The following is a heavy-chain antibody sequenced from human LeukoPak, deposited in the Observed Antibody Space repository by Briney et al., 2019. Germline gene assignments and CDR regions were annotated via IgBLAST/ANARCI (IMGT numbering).Heavy chain of an antibody. V-gene: IGHV3-23*01. CDR3: AKDRLRYFDWGSFDY. CDR2: ISGSGGST. J-gene: IGHJ4*02. Sequence: PGGSLRLSCAASGFTFSSYAMSWVRQAPGKGLEWVSAISGSGGSTYYADSVKGRFTISRDNSKNTLYLQMNSLRAEDTAVYYCAKDRLRYFDWGSFDYWGQGTLVTVSS. D-gene: IGHD3-9*01. CDR1: GFTFSSYA.